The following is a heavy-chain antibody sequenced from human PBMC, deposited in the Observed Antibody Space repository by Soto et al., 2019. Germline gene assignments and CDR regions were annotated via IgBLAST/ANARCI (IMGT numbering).Heavy chain of an antibody. Sequence: ASLKVSCKXSGYTFTGDYLHWVRQAPGQGLEWMAWINPKSGYTKSAQKFQARVTLTRDTSISTAYMELRSLRSEDTAVYFCARHTGSNSLFDSWGQGTLVTVS. D-gene: IGHD1-26*01. J-gene: IGHJ4*02. CDR1: GYTFTGDY. CDR2: INPKSGYT. CDR3: ARHTGSNSLFDS. V-gene: IGHV1-2*02.